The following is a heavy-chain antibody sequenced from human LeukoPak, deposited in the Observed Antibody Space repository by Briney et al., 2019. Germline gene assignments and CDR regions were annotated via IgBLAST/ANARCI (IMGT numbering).Heavy chain of an antibody. V-gene: IGHV1-46*01. J-gene: IGHJ6*02. CDR2: INPSGGST. CDR1: RYTFTSYY. D-gene: IGHD3-3*01. CDR3: ARADTIFGVAQQGYYYGMDV. Sequence: GASVKVSFKASRYTFTSYYMHWVRQAPGQGLEWMGIINPSGGSTSYAQKFQGRVTMTRDTSTSTVYMELSSLRSEDTAVYYCARADTIFGVAQQGYYYGMDVWGQGTTVTVSS.